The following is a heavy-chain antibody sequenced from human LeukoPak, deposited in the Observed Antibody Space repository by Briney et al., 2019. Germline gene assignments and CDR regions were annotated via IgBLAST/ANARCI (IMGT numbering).Heavy chain of an antibody. CDR3: ARGYSYGYARYFDY. Sequence: GSLRLSCAASEFSFITYWMSWVRQAPGKGLEWVANIKQDGSEKYYVDSVKGRFTISRDNAKNSLYLQMNSLRAEDTAVYYCARGYSYGYARYFDYWGQGTLVTVSS. CDR2: IKQDGSEK. D-gene: IGHD5-18*01. J-gene: IGHJ4*02. V-gene: IGHV3-7*01. CDR1: EFSFITYW.